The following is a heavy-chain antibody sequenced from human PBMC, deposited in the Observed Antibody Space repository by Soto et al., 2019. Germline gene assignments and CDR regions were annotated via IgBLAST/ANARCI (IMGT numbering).Heavy chain of an antibody. Sequence: QVQLQESGPGLVKPSQTLSLTCTVSGGSISSGDYYWSWIRQPPGKGLEWIGYIYDNGSTYYNSSVKSRVNITLDTYKNQFSLKLTSVTAADTAVYYCASDNGVGPWGQGTLVTVSS. V-gene: IGHV4-30-4*01. D-gene: IGHD2-8*01. J-gene: IGHJ5*02. CDR3: ASDNGVGP. CDR2: IYDNGST. CDR1: GGSISSGDYY.